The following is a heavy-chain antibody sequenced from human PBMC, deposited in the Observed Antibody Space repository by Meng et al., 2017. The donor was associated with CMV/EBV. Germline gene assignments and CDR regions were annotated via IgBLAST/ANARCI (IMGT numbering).Heavy chain of an antibody. CDR2: IYSGGST. D-gene: IGHD5/OR15-5a*01. CDR3: ARDGLRNYYYYGMDV. V-gene: IGHV3-53*01. CDR1: GFTVSSNY. Sequence: GESLKISCAASGFTVSSNYMSWVRQAPGKGLEWVSVIYSGGSTYYADSVKGRFTISRDNANNSLFLQMNSLRAEDTAVYFCARDGLRNYYYYGMDVWGQGTTVTVSS. J-gene: IGHJ6*02.